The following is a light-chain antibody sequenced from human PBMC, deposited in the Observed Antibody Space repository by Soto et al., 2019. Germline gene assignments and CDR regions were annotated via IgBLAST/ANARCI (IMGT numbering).Light chain of an antibody. CDR3: QQYNNWPRA. CDR2: GAS. Sequence: EIVMTQSPATLSVSPGERATLSCRASQSVSSNLAWYQQKPGQAPRLLTYGASTRATGIPARFSGSGSGTEFTLTISSLQSEDFAVYYCQQYNNWPRAFGQGTKVDIK. V-gene: IGKV3-15*01. J-gene: IGKJ1*01. CDR1: QSVSSN.